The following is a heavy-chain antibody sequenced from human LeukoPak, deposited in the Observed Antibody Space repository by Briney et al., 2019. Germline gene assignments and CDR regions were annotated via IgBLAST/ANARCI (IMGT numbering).Heavy chain of an antibody. CDR2: IRSKAYGGTT. CDR3: TRDYGYCTNGVCPRLFDY. D-gene: IGHD2-8*01. Sequence: LPGGSLRLSCTASGFTFGDYAMSWVRQAPGKGLEWVGFIRSKAYGGTTEYAASVKGRFTISRDDSKSIAYLQMNSLKTEDTAVYYCTRDYGYCTNGVCPRLFDYWGQGTLVTVSS. J-gene: IGHJ4*02. CDR1: GFTFGDYA. V-gene: IGHV3-49*04.